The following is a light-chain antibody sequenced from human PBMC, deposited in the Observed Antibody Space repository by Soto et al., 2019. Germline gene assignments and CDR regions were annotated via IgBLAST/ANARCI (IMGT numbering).Light chain of an antibody. Sequence: DTVMTQSPDSLTVSLGERATINCKSSQSVLYTAINKNYLGWYQQKPGQPPKLLIYWASTRASGVPDLFIGSASGTDFTLTISSLQPEDAAVYSCQQYFTTPITVGQGTRLEI. CDR2: WAS. J-gene: IGKJ5*01. CDR3: QQYFTTPIT. V-gene: IGKV4-1*01. CDR1: QSVLYTAINKNY.